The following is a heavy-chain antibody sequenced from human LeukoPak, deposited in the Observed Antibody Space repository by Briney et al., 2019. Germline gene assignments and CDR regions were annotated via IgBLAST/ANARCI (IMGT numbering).Heavy chain of an antibody. Sequence: SETLSLTCTVSGGSISSHYWSWIRHPPGKGLEWIGYIYYSGSTNYNPSLKSRVTMSVDTSKNQFSLKLSSVTAADTAVYYCARVRDMITFGGVIVSYFDYWGQGTLVTVSS. CDR1: GGSISSHY. D-gene: IGHD3-16*02. CDR3: ARVRDMITFGGVIVSYFDY. CDR2: IYYSGST. V-gene: IGHV4-59*11. J-gene: IGHJ4*02.